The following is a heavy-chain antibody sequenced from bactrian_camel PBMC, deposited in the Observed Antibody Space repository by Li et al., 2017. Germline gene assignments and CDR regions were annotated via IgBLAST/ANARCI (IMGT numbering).Heavy chain of an antibody. CDR2: INSGGGST. D-gene: IGHD1*01. V-gene: IGHV3S31*01. Sequence: DVQLVESGGGLVQPGGSLRLSCAASGFTFRLYAMFWVRQAPGKGLEWVSAINSGGGSTYYADSVKGRFTISRDNAKNTLFLQMNGLKPEDTAVYYCAAEISPRGVPDFGYWGQGTQVTVS. CDR3: AAEISPRGVPDFGY. CDR1: GFTFRLYA. J-gene: IGHJ6*01.